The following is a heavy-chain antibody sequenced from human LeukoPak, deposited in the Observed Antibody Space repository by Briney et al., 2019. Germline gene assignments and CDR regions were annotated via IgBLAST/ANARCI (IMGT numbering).Heavy chain of an antibody. V-gene: IGHV5-51*01. CDR3: ARPSDYGSGLYYFDY. Sequence: LGESLKISCNGSGYSFTSYWSGWVRQIPGKGLEWMGIIYPGDSDTRYSPSFQGQVTISADTSISPAYLQWSSLKASDTAMYYCARPSDYGSGLYYFDYWGQGTLVTVSS. J-gene: IGHJ4*02. D-gene: IGHD6-19*01. CDR1: GYSFTSYW. CDR2: IYPGDSDT.